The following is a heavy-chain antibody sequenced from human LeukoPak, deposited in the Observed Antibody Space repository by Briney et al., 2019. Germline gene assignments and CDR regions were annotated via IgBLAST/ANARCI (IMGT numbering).Heavy chain of an antibody. CDR3: ARPYCGGDCYSLYFQH. D-gene: IGHD2-21*02. CDR2: IYPGDSDT. CDR1: GYSFTSNW. V-gene: IGHV5-51*01. J-gene: IGHJ1*01. Sequence: GESLKISCKGSGYSFTSNWIGWVRQMPGKGLEWMGIIYPGDSDTRYSPSFQGQVTISADKSISTAYLQWSSLKASDTAMYYCARPYCGGDCYSLYFQHWGQGTLVTVSS.